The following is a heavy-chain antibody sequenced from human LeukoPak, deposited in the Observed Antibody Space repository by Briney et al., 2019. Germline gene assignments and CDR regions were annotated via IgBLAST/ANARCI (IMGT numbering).Heavy chain of an antibody. Sequence: SVKVSCKASGGTFSSYAISWVRQAPGQGLEWMGGIIPIFGTANYAQKFQGRVTITADESTSTAYMELSSLRSEDTAVYYCARTDCSSTSCYELGAFDIWGQGTMVTVSS. J-gene: IGHJ3*02. D-gene: IGHD2-2*01. CDR1: GGTFSSYA. V-gene: IGHV1-69*13. CDR3: ARTDCSSTSCYELGAFDI. CDR2: IIPIFGTA.